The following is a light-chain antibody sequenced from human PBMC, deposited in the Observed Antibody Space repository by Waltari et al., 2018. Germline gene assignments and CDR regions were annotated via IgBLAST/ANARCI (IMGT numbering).Light chain of an antibody. CDR3: QQSYSTPWT. V-gene: IGKV1-39*01. CDR1: QSISSY. Sequence: DIQMTQSPSSLSASVGDRVTITCQESQSISSYLNWYQQKPWKAPKLLIYAASSLQSGVPSRFSGSGSGTDFTLTISSLQPEDFATYYCQQSYSTPWTFGQGTKVEIK. CDR2: AAS. J-gene: IGKJ1*01.